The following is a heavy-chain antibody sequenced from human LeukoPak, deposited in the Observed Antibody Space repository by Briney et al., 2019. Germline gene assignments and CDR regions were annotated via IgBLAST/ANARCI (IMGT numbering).Heavy chain of an antibody. J-gene: IGHJ4*02. D-gene: IGHD3-22*01. CDR2: IKQDGSEK. V-gene: IGHV3-7*03. CDR3: TRDGSGYDY. CDR1: GFNFNNYW. Sequence: GGSLRLSCAASGFNFNNYWMSWVRQAPGKGLEWVANIKQDGSEKYYVDSVKGRFTISRDNAKNSLYLQMNGLRAEDTAVYYCTRDGSGYDYWGQGTLVTVSS.